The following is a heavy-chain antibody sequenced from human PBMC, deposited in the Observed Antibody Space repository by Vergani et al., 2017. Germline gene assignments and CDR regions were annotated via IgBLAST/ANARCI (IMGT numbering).Heavy chain of an antibody. CDR1: GGTFSSYA. CDR3: AKQLGGYGAPRDY. V-gene: IGHV3-23*04. Sequence: VQLVQSGAEVKKPGSSVKVSCKASGGTFSSYAMSWVRQAPGKGLEWVSAISGSGGSTYYADSVKGRFTISRDNSKSTVYLQMNSLRAEDTAVYYCAKQLGGYGAPRDYWGQGTLVTVSS. CDR2: ISGSGGST. J-gene: IGHJ4*02. D-gene: IGHD5-18*01.